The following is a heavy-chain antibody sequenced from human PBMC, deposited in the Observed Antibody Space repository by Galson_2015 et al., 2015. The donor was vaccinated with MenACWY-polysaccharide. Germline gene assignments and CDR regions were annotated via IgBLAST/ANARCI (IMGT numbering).Heavy chain of an antibody. D-gene: IGHD5-12*01. Sequence: SLRLSCAASGFTFDEYAMHWVRRAPGKGLEWVSGISWNSDNIGYANSVRGRFTISRDYAKNSLDLEMNSLRVEDTAFYYCAKGAQRGYDHYFDHWGQGILVTVSS. V-gene: IGHV3-9*01. CDR2: ISWNSDNI. CDR1: GFTFDEYA. J-gene: IGHJ4*02. CDR3: AKGAQRGYDHYFDH.